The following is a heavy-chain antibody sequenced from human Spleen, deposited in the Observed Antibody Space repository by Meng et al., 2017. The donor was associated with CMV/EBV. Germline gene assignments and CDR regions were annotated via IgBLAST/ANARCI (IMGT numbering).Heavy chain of an antibody. CDR2: IHPHRGDT. CDR1: GYTFTAHY. V-gene: IGHV1-2*02. Sequence: SCKASGYTFTAHYFHWVRQAPGQGLEWMGWIHPHRGDTNYAQQFQGRVTLTRDTSINTGYMELTRLTSDDAAVYYCARDNNWGPDYWGQGTLVTVSS. D-gene: IGHD7-27*01. CDR3: ARDNNWGPDY. J-gene: IGHJ4*02.